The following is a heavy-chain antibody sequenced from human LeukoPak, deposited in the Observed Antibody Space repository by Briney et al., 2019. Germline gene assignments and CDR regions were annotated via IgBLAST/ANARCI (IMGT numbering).Heavy chain of an antibody. CDR2: INPNSGGT. CDR1: GYTFTGYY. V-gene: IGHV1-2*02. Sequence: GASVKVSCKASGYTFTGYYMDWVQQAPGQGLEWMGRINPNSGGTNYAQKFQGRVTMTGDTSISTAYMELSRLTSDDTAVYYCARGLGGNYPGNWGQGTQVTVSS. D-gene: IGHD2-21*01. CDR3: ARGLGGNYPGN. J-gene: IGHJ4*02.